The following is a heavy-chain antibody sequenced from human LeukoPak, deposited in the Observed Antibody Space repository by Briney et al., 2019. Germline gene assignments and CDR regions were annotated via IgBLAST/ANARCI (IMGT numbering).Heavy chain of an antibody. V-gene: IGHV1-18*01. CDR2: IGTYNGDT. D-gene: IGHD2-8*01. CDR1: GYTFTTYG. Sequence: GASVTVSFTASGYTFTTYGISWVRQAPGQGLEWMGWIGTYNGDTNYAKKLQGRVTMTTDSSTTPAYMELRSLRSDDTAVYYCARDFLCTNGVCHDCFDPWGQGTLVTVSS. CDR3: ARDFLCTNGVCHDCFDP. J-gene: IGHJ5*02.